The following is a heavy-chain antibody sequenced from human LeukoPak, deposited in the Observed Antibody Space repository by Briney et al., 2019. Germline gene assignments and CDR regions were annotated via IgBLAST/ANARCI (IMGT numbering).Heavy chain of an antibody. Sequence: ASVKVSCKASEYTFTSYDINGVRQATGQELEWMGWRNPNSGNTGYAHKFQGRLTMTSVSSISTAYMELNNLTSEDTAVYYCARGSWGEIAGRKSFEFWGQGSLVTVSS. V-gene: IGHV1-8*01. J-gene: IGHJ4*02. D-gene: IGHD6-6*01. CDR2: RNPNSGNT. CDR3: ARGSWGEIAGRKSFEF. CDR1: EYTFTSYD.